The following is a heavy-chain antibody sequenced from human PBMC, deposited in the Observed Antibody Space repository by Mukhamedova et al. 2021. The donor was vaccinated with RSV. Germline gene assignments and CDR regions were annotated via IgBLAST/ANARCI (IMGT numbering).Heavy chain of an antibody. CDR2: INTNTRNP. V-gene: IGHV7-4-1*02. CDR3: AREVMPGGGSFGF. D-gene: IGHD4-23*01. Sequence: WGRQAPGQGLEWMGWINTNTRNPTYAQGFAGRFVFSLDTSVNTAYLQISSLKAEDTAVYYCAREVMPGGGSFGFWGQGTLVTISS. J-gene: IGHJ4*02.